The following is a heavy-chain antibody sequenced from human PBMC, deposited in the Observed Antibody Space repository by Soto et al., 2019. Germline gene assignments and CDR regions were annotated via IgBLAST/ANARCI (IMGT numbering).Heavy chain of an antibody. V-gene: IGHV1-46*01. Sequence: ASVKVSCKASGYTFTSYYMHWVRQAPGQGLEWMGIINPSGGSTSHAQKFQGRFTMTRDTSTSTVYMELSSLRSEDTAVYYCARHNQADVYYYYGMDVWGQGTTVTVSS. CDR2: INPSGGST. J-gene: IGHJ6*02. CDR3: ARHNQADVYYYYGMDV. D-gene: IGHD2-15*01. CDR1: GYTFTSYY.